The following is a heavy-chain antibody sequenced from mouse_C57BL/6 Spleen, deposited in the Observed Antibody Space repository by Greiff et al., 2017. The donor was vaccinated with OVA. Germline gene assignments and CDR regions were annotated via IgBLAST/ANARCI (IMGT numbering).Heavy chain of an antibody. CDR3: ARQAIYYGSSYFYAMDY. CDR2: ISSGSSTI. J-gene: IGHJ4*01. CDR1: GFTFSDYG. Sequence: EVMLVESGGGLVKPGGSLKLSCAASGFTFSDYGMHWVRQAPEKGLEWVAYISSGSSTIYYADTVKGRFTISPDNAKNTLFLQMTSLRSEDTAMYYCARQAIYYGSSYFYAMDYWGQGTSVTVSS. D-gene: IGHD1-1*01. V-gene: IGHV5-17*01.